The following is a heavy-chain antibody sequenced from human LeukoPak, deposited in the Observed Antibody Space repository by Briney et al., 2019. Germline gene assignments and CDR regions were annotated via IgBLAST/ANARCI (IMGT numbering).Heavy chain of an antibody. D-gene: IGHD3-16*01. J-gene: IGHJ4*02. CDR2: IIPIFGTA. Sequence: ASVKVSCKASGGTFSSYAISWVRQAPGQGLEWMGGIIPIFGTANYAQKFQGRVTITADKSTSTAYMELSSLRSEDTAVYYCATIWGGRSYFDYWGQGTLVTVSS. CDR3: ATIWGGRSYFDY. CDR1: GGTFSSYA. V-gene: IGHV1-69*06.